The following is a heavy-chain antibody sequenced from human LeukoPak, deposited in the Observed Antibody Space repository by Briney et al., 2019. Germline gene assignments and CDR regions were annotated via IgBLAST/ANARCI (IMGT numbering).Heavy chain of an antibody. J-gene: IGHJ6*03. V-gene: IGHV3-53*01. CDR1: GFTFSSYA. Sequence: GGSLRLSCAASGFTFSSYAMSWVRQAPGKGLEWVSVIYSGGSTYYADSVKGRFTISRDNSKNTLYLQMNSLRAEDTAVYYCARDSRYSGSFYYYYYYMDVWGKGTTVTVSS. D-gene: IGHD1-26*01. CDR2: IYSGGST. CDR3: ARDSRYSGSFYYYYYYMDV.